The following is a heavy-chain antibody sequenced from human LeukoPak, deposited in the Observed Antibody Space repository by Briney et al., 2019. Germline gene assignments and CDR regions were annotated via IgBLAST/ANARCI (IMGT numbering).Heavy chain of an antibody. CDR3: ARHRGVSYYDAFDI. J-gene: IGHJ3*02. CDR1: GGSFNAYY. Sequence: SETLSLTCAVYGGSFNAYYWTWIRQPPGKGLEWIAYIYHSGDSNYNPSLKSRVTISIDTSKNQLSLNLRSVTAADTAVYYCARHRGVSYYDAFDIWGQGTVVTVSS. V-gene: IGHV4-59*08. CDR2: IYHSGDS. D-gene: IGHD1-26*01.